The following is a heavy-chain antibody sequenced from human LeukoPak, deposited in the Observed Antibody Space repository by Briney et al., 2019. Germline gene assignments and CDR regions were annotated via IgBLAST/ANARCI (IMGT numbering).Heavy chain of an antibody. Sequence: ASVKVSCKASGYTFTDYYIHWVRQAPGHGLEWMGWINPNSGYTNYAQKFQGRVTMTRDTSISTGYMELSRLRSDDTAVYYCARGYRFGSNPDYWGQGTLVTVSS. CDR3: ARGYRFGSNPDY. V-gene: IGHV1-2*02. CDR2: INPNSGYT. J-gene: IGHJ4*02. D-gene: IGHD3-10*01. CDR1: GYTFTDYY.